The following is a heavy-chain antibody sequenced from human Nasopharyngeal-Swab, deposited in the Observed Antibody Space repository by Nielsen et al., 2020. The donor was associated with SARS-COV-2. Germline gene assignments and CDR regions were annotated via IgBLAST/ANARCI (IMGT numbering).Heavy chain of an antibody. D-gene: IGHD3-3*01. V-gene: IGHV4-34*01. CDR2: INHSGRT. J-gene: IGHJ6*02. CDR3: ARNPPGYYDFIHYGMDV. Sequence: LSCAVYCGSFSGYYWSWIRQPPGKGLEWIGEINHSGRTNYNPSLKSRVTISVDTSKNQFSLKLSSVTAADTAVYYCARNPPGYYDFIHYGMDVWGQGTTVTVSS. CDR1: CGSFSGYY.